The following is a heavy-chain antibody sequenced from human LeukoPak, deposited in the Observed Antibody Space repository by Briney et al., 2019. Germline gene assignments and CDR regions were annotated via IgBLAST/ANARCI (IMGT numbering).Heavy chain of an antibody. CDR3: ASERGDILTTVTAYYFDY. CDR1: GGTFSSYA. CDR2: IIPILGIA. D-gene: IGHD4-17*01. J-gene: IGHJ4*02. V-gene: IGHV1-69*04. Sequence: ASVKVSCKASGGTFSSYAISWVRQAPGRGLEWMGRIIPILGIANYAQKFQGRVTITADKSTSTAYMELSSLRSEDTAVYYCASERGDILTTVTAYYFDYWGQGTLVTVSS.